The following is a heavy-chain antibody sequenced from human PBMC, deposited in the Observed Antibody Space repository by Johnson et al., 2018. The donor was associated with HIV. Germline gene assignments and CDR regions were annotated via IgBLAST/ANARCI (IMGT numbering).Heavy chain of an antibody. CDR1: GFAVSGYS. CDR2: ISYDGSTK. J-gene: IGHJ3*02. CDR3: TGGWYHLSAFDI. V-gene: IGHV3-30-3*01. D-gene: IGHD6-19*01. Sequence: QVQLVESGGGVVQPRRSLRLSCAASGFAVSGYSLNWVRQAPGKGLEWVAVISYDGSTKYYADSVKGRFTITRDNSKNTLYLQLNSLRAGDTAVYVCTGGWYHLSAFDIWGQGTMVTVSS.